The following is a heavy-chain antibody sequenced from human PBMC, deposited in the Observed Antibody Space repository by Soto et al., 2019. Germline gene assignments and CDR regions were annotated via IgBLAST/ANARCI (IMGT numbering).Heavy chain of an antibody. V-gene: IGHV4-30-2*01. Sequence: KPSETLSLTCAVSGGSISSGGYSWSWIRQPPGKGLEWIGYIYHSGSTYYNPSLKSRVTISVDRSKNQFSLKLSSVTAADTAVYYCATYCSSTSCYTHGFDYWGQGTLVTVSS. D-gene: IGHD2-2*02. CDR2: IYHSGST. CDR1: GGSISSGGYS. CDR3: ATYCSSTSCYTHGFDY. J-gene: IGHJ4*02.